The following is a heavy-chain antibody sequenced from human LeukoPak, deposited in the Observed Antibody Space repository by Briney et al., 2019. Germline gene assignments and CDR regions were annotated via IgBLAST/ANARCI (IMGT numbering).Heavy chain of an antibody. CDR2: MCYSGST. Sequence: PSQTLSLTCTVSGGSISSGGYYWSWIRQHPWKGLEWIGYMCYSGSTYYNPSLKSRVTISVDTSKNQFSLKLSSVTAADTAVYYCARDRRIVVVPAAIGDLQDGYYYYGMDVWGKGTTVTVSS. J-gene: IGHJ6*04. CDR3: ARDRRIVVVPAAIGDLQDGYYYYGMDV. D-gene: IGHD2-2*01. V-gene: IGHV4-31*03. CDR1: GGSISSGGYY.